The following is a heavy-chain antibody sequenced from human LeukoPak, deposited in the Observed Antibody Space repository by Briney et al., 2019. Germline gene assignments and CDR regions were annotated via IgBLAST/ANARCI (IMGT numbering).Heavy chain of an antibody. CDR1: GDSVSSYY. Sequence: SETLSLICTVSGDSVSSYYWSWIRQPPGKGLEWIAYIYYTGNINYNPSLKSRVTISVDTSKNQFSLKLSSVTAADTAVYYCARANYDSSGYYYHYFDYWGQGTLVTVSS. D-gene: IGHD3-22*01. CDR2: IYYTGNI. J-gene: IGHJ4*02. V-gene: IGHV4-59*02. CDR3: ARANYDSSGYYYHYFDY.